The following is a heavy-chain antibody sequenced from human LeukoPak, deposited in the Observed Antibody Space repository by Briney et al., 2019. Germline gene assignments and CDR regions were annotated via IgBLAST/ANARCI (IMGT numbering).Heavy chain of an antibody. CDR2: IKQDGSGT. CDR1: GFTFSSYW. Sequence: GGSLRLSCSASGFTFSSYWINWVRQAPGKGLEWVANIKQDGSGTYYGDSVKGRFTVSRDNAKNSLYLQMNSLRAEDTAVYYCARVYGSGRDYWGQGTLVTVSS. J-gene: IGHJ4*02. CDR3: ARVYGSGRDY. D-gene: IGHD3-10*01. V-gene: IGHV3-7*01.